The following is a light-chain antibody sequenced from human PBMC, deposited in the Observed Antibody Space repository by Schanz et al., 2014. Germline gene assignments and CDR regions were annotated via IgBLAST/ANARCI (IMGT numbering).Light chain of an antibody. Sequence: QSVLTQPASVSGSPGQSITISCTGTSSDVGSYNLVSWYQQHPDKAPKLIIYEGTKRPSGVSNRFSGSESGNTASLTISDLQAEDEADYYCSSFTTSSAPGVFGGGTKLTVL. CDR2: EGT. CDR1: SSDVGSYNL. CDR3: SSFTTSSAPGV. J-gene: IGLJ3*02. V-gene: IGLV2-14*02.